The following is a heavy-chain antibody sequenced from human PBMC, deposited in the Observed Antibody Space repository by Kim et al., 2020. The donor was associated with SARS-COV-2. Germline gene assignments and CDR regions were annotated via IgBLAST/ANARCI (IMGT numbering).Heavy chain of an antibody. CDR3: ARGANYSPFDY. Sequence: GGSLRLSCTSSGFTFSSYEMNWVRQAPGKGLAWVSYIIGSGTTIYYADSVRGRFTISRDNAKNSLYLQMNSLRAEDTAVYYCARGANYSPFDYWGQGTLVTVSS. CDR1: GFTFSSYE. V-gene: IGHV3-48*03. D-gene: IGHD1-26*01. CDR2: IIGSGTTI. J-gene: IGHJ4*02.